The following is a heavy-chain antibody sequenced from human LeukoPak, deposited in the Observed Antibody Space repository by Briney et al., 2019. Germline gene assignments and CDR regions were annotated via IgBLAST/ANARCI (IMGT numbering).Heavy chain of an antibody. CDR2: ISYDGSNK. V-gene: IGHV3-30-3*01. CDR1: GFTFSSYA. D-gene: IGHD5-18*01. CDR3: ARDLMYGYGY. J-gene: IGHJ4*02. Sequence: GGSLRLSCAASGFTFSSYAMHWVRQAPGKGLEWVAVISYDGSNKYYADSVKGRFTISRDNSKNTLYLQMNSLRAEDTAVYYCARDLMYGYGYWGQGTLVTVSS.